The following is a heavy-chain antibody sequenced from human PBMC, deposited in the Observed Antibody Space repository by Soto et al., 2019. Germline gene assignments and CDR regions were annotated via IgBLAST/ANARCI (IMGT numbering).Heavy chain of an antibody. V-gene: IGHV4-59*08. CDR1: GGSISSYY. D-gene: IGHD1-20*01. J-gene: IGHJ6*03. CDR3: ARDNWNPRYYYYYMDV. CDR2: IYYSGST. Sequence: QVQLQESGPGLVKPSETLSLTCTVSGGSISSYYWSWIRQPPGKGLEWIGYIYYSGSTNYNPSLKSRLTISVDTSKNQFSLKLSSVTAADTAVYYCARDNWNPRYYYYYMDVWGKGTTVTVSS.